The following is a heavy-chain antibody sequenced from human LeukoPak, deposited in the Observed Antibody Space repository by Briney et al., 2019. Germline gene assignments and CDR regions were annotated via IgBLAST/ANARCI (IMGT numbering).Heavy chain of an antibody. CDR2: IYRGDNT. J-gene: IGHJ4*02. V-gene: IGHV3-53*01. CDR1: GFTFSSYG. D-gene: IGHD6-13*01. CDR3: ARGGARQQLVENYFDH. Sequence: GRSLRLSCAASGFTFSSYGMHWVRQAPGKGLEWVSVIYRGDNTYYAASVKGRFTASRDNSKNTLFLQMNSLRAEDTAVYYCARGGARQQLVENYFDHWGRGTLVTVSS.